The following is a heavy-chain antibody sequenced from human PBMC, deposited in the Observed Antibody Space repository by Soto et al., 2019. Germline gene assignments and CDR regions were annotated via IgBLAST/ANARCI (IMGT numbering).Heavy chain of an antibody. CDR3: ARGRYCLTGRCFPNWFDS. D-gene: IGHD2-15*01. CDR1: GDSISTVDYF. V-gene: IGHV4-30-4*01. J-gene: IGHJ5*01. Sequence: SETLSLTCSVSGDSISTVDYFWAWVRQPPGQALEYIGYIYKSATTYYNPSFEGRVAISLDTSKSHFSLNVTSVTAADTAVYFCARGRYCLTGRCFPNWFDSWGQGTLVTVPS. CDR2: IYKSATT.